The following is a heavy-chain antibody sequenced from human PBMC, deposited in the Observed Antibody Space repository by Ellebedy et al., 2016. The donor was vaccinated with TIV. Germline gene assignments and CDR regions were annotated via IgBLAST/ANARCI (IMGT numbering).Heavy chain of an antibody. Sequence: SETLSLTCTVSGDSVNDPTYYWSWIRQSPGKGLEWIGYIYHTGSTNYNPSLKSRVTMSVDTSKNQVSLKLRSVTAADTAVYFCARDPWTGGGGGHWGQGTLVIVSA. CDR2: IYHTGST. D-gene: IGHD2-15*01. CDR1: GDSVNDPTYY. CDR3: ARDPWTGGGGGH. V-gene: IGHV4-61*01. J-gene: IGHJ4*02.